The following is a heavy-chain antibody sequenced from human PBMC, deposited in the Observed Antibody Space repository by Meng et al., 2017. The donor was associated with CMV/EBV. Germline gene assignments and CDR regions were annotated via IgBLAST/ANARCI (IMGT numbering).Heavy chain of an antibody. Sequence: VHVPESGPGLVKPSETLSLACSVSGGFFSGFFWTWIRQPAGKGLEWIGRIYSTGGTNYNPSFESRVTISLDGSNNQFSLKLNSVTAADTAIYYCARERGDDSGYNFDSWGQGTLVTVSS. CDR2: IYSTGGT. CDR3: ARERGDDSGYNFDS. CDR1: GGFFSGFF. D-gene: IGHD3-22*01. J-gene: IGHJ4*02. V-gene: IGHV4-4*07.